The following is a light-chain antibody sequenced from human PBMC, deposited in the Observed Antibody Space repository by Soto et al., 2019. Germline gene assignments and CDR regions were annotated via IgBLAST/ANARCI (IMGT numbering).Light chain of an antibody. CDR1: QSVSSN. V-gene: IGKV3-15*01. CDR2: GAS. CDR3: QQYTNWWT. Sequence: EIVMTQSPATLSVSPGERATLSCRASQSVSSNVAWYQQKLGQAPRLLIYGASTRATGIPARFSGSGSGTEFTLTISGLQSEDFAIYYCQQYTNWWTFGQGTKVDI. J-gene: IGKJ1*01.